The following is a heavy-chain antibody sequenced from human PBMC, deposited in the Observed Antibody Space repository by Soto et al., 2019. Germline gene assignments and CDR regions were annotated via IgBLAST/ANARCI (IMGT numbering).Heavy chain of an antibody. CDR3: ARALWGRYYHILPGYYSDY. CDR2: MNPNSGNT. CDR1: GYTFTSYD. V-gene: IGHV1-8*01. Sequence: GASVKVSCKASGYTFTSYDINCVRQATGQGLEWMGWMNPNSGNTGYAQKFQGRVTMTRNTSISTAYMELSSLRSEDTAVYYCARALWGRYYHILPGYYSDYWGQGTLVTVSS. J-gene: IGHJ4*02. D-gene: IGHD3-9*01.